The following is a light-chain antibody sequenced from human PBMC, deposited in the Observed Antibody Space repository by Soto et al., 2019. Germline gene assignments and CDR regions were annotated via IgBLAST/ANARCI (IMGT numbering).Light chain of an antibody. CDR1: SSDVGGYNY. CDR2: DVS. V-gene: IGLV2-14*03. CDR3: SSYTTSNTRQIV. Sequence: QSALTQPASVSXSPGQSITISCTGTSSDVGGYNYVSWYQHHPGKAPKLMIYDVSNRPSVVSNRFSGSKSGNTASLTISGLQPEDEADYYCSSYTTSNTRQIVFGTGTKVTVL. J-gene: IGLJ1*01.